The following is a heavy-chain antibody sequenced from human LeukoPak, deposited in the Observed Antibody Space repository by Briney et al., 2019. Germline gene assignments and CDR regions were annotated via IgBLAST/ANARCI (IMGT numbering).Heavy chain of an antibody. V-gene: IGHV3-53*01. CDR2: IYSGGST. CDR1: GFTVSSNY. D-gene: IGHD2-21*02. CDR3: ARGQLAYCGGDCYSAFDI. J-gene: IGHJ3*02. Sequence: GGSLRLSCAASGFTVSSNYMSWVRQAPGKGLEWASVIYSGGSTYYADSVKGRFTISRDNARNSLYLQMSSLRAEDTAVYYCARGQLAYCGGDCYSAFDIWGQGTVATVSS.